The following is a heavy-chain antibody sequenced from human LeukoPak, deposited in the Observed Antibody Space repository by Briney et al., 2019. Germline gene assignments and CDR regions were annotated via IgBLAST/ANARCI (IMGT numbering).Heavy chain of an antibody. CDR1: GGSISSYY. CDR3: ARDRTGDGYNPFDY. J-gene: IGHJ4*02. D-gene: IGHD5-24*01. CDR2: IYTSGST. V-gene: IGHV4-4*07. Sequence: SETLSLTCTVSGGSISSYYWSWLRQPAGKGLEWIGRIYTSGSTNYNPSLKRRVTISVDTSKNQFSLKLSSVTAADTAVYYCARDRTGDGYNPFDYWGQGTLVTVSS.